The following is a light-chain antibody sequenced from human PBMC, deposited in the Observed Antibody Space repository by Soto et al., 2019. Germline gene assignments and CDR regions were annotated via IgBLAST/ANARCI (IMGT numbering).Light chain of an antibody. J-gene: IGKJ4*01. Sequence: DIQMTQSPSSVSASVGDRVTITCRASQDINNWLAWYQQKPGKAPKLLIYAASTLQSGVPSRFSGSGSGTDFTLTISILQPEDFATYSCQQANSFQLTFGGGTRVEIK. CDR2: AAS. V-gene: IGKV1-12*01. CDR1: QDINNW. CDR3: QQANSFQLT.